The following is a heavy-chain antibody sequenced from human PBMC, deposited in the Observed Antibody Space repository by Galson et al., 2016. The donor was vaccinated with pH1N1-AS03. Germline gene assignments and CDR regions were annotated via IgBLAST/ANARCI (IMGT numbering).Heavy chain of an antibody. Sequence: SLRLSCAASGFTFSSHAMHWVRQAPGKGLEYVSAISGNGYSTYYANSVKGRFTISRDNSKSTLFLQMGSLRPEDRAVYYCARGPVSYSNYWFPPPDYWGQGTLVTVSS. CDR1: GFTFSSHA. V-gene: IGHV3-64*01. J-gene: IGHJ4*02. CDR3: ARGPVSYSNYWFPPPDY. D-gene: IGHD6-13*01. CDR2: ISGNGYST.